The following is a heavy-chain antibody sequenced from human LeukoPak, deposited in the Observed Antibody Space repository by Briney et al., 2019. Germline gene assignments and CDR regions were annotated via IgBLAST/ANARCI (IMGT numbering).Heavy chain of an antibody. CDR3: TRPSYYDSRGYSTNGFDI. CDR2: SRDKAKSYTT. D-gene: IGHD3-22*01. Sequence: PGGSLRLSCVASGFSSSDHYIDWVRQALGKGLEWVGRSRDKAKSYTTDYAASVRGRFTISRDDSKNSLYLQMYSLKTEDTAVYFCTRPSYYDSRGYSTNGFDIWGQGTMVTVSS. V-gene: IGHV3-72*01. J-gene: IGHJ3*02. CDR1: GFSSSDHY.